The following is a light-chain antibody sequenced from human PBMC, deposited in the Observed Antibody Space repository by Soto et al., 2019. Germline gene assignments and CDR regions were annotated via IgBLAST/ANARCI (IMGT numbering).Light chain of an antibody. CDR1: QGIGNA. CDR2: RAS. Sequence: AIQMTQSPSSLAASVGDRCTISCRASQGIGNALGWYEQKPGKPPKVLXYRASNLQSGVPPRFRGSGSGTDFTLAISSLQPEDSATYYCLQNINSPWTFGQGTKVDIK. CDR3: LQNINSPWT. V-gene: IGKV1-6*01. J-gene: IGKJ1*01.